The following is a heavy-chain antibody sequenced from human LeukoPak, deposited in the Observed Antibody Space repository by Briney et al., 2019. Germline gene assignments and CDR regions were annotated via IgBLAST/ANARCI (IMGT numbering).Heavy chain of an antibody. D-gene: IGHD4-23*01. CDR2: IRSKAYGGTT. CDR3: TKTTVVTSPFSPYYFDY. CDR1: GFTFGDYA. V-gene: IGHV3-49*03. J-gene: IGHJ4*02. Sequence: PGGSLRLSCTASGFTFGDYAMSWFRQAPGKGLEWVGFIRSKAYGGTTEYAASVKGRFTISRDDSKSIAYLQMNSLKTEDTAVFYCTKTTVVTSPFSPYYFDYWGQGTLVTVSS.